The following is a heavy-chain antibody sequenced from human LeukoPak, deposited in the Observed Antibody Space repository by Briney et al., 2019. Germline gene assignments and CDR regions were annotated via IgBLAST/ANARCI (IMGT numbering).Heavy chain of an antibody. V-gene: IGHV3-23*01. D-gene: IGHD4-11*01. CDR1: GFTFSSYG. Sequence: PGRSLRLSCAASGFTFSSYGMHWVRQAPGKGLEWVSTIRGSGGTTYYADSVKGRFTISRDNSRTTLYLLMNSLRAEDTAVYYCAKDAAANVDYPYYFDYWGQGALVTVSS. J-gene: IGHJ4*02. CDR2: IRGSGGTT. CDR3: AKDAAANVDYPYYFDY.